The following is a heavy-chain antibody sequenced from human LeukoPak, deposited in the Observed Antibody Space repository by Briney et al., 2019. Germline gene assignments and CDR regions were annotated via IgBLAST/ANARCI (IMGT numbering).Heavy chain of an antibody. J-gene: IGHJ4*02. Sequence: GVLRLSCAASGFTLSSYEMTWVRQAPGKGLEWVSYISSGGSSIYYADFVRGRFTISRDNAQNSLYLQMNSLRAEDTALYYCARGGRSGGLYWGQGTLVTVSS. CDR3: ARGGRSGGLY. D-gene: IGHD1-26*01. CDR1: GFTLSSYE. V-gene: IGHV3-48*03. CDR2: ISSGGSSI.